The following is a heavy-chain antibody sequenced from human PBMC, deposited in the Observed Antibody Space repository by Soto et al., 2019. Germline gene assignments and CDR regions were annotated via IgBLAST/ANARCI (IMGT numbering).Heavy chain of an antibody. Sequence: GGSLRLSCAASGFTFSSYGMHWVRQAPGKGLEWVAVIWYDGSNKYYADSVKGRFTISRDNSKNTLYLQMNSLRAEDTAVYYCARAGHNGRGGNPWYYYYYMDVWGKGTTVTVSS. CDR2: IWYDGSNK. V-gene: IGHV3-33*01. CDR3: ARAGHNGRGGNPWYYYYYMDV. D-gene: IGHD1-26*01. J-gene: IGHJ6*03. CDR1: GFTFSSYG.